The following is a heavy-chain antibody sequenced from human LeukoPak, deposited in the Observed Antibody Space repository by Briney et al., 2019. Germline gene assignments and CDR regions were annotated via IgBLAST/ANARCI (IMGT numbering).Heavy chain of an antibody. CDR1: GFTFDDYG. J-gene: IGHJ5*02. CDR3: ARDGYLYSSGFPTVNWFDP. CDR2: INWNGGST. Sequence: GGSLRLSCAASGFTFDDYGMSWVRQAPGKGLEWVSGINWNGGSTGYADSVKGRFTISRDNAKNSLYLQMNSLRAEDTALYYCARDGYLYSSGFPTVNWFDPWGQGTLVTVSS. D-gene: IGHD6-19*01. V-gene: IGHV3-20*04.